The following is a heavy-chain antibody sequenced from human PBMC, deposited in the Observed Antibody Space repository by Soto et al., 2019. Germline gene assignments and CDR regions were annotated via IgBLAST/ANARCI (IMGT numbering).Heavy chain of an antibody. D-gene: IGHD2-8*01. CDR1: GGSISSYY. CDR2: IYYSGST. Sequence: PSETLSLTCTVSGGSISSYYWSWIRQPPGKGLEWIGYIYYSGSTNYNPSLKSRVTISVDTSKNQFSLKLSSVTAADTAVYYCARDPARGSNEFDYWGQGTLVTVSS. J-gene: IGHJ4*02. CDR3: ARDPARGSNEFDY. V-gene: IGHV4-59*01.